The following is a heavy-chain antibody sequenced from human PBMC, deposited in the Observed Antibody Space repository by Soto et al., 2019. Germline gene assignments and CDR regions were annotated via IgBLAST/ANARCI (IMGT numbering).Heavy chain of an antibody. CDR3: ARDTVPAATVYYYYYGMDV. CDR1: GFTFSSYA. Sequence: VQLVESGGGLVQPGGSLRVSCVASGFTFSSYAMHWVRQAPGKGLEWVAVISYDGSNKYYADSVKGRFTISRDNSKNTLYLQMNSLRAEDTAVYYCARDTVPAATVYYYYYGMDVWGQGTTVTVSS. D-gene: IGHD2-2*01. CDR2: ISYDGSNK. J-gene: IGHJ6*02. V-gene: IGHV3-30-3*01.